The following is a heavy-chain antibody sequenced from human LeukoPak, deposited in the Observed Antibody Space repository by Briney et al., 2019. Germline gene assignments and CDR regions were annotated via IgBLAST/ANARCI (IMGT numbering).Heavy chain of an antibody. CDR2: ISRDGSNK. CDR3: AKAMYADYDSSDL. V-gene: IGHV3-30*18. J-gene: IGHJ5*02. D-gene: IGHD3-22*01. Sequence: TGGSLRLSCAASGFTFSSYGMPWVRQAPGKGLEWVAVISRDGSNKYHADSVKGRFTISRDNSQNTLYLQMNSLRPVDTAVYYCAKAMYADYDSSDLWGQGTLVTVAS. CDR1: GFTFSSYG.